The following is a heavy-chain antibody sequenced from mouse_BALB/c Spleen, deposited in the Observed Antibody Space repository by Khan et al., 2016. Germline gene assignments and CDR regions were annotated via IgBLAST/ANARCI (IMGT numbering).Heavy chain of an antibody. CDR2: IRTKSNNLST. J-gene: IGHJ1*01. V-gene: IGHV10-1*02. D-gene: IGHD1-1*01. Sequence: EVQLVESGGGLVQPKGSLKLSCAAAGFTFNTYAMDWVRQAPGKGLEWVARIRTKSNNLSTYYADSVKDRFTISRDDSQSMLYLQMNNLKTEDTAKHYCVGQNLRWYFDVWGAGTTVTVSS. CDR1: GFTFNTYA. CDR3: VGQNLRWYFDV.